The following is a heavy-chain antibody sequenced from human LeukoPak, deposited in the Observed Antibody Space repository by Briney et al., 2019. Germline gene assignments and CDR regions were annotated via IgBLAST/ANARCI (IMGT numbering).Heavy chain of an antibody. CDR1: GFIFSTYA. CDR3: ARVIRAAPGKGYFDY. Sequence: PGGSLRLSCATSGFIFSTYALSWVRQAPGKGLEWASSISVSGGRTYHADSVKVRFTISRDSSKNTLYLQMNSLRAEDTAIYYCARVIRAAPGKGYFDYWGQGTLVTVSS. V-gene: IGHV3-23*01. D-gene: IGHD6-13*01. J-gene: IGHJ4*02. CDR2: ISVSGGRT.